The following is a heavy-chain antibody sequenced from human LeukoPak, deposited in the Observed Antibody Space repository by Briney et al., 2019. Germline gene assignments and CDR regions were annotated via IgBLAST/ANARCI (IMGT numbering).Heavy chain of an antibody. J-gene: IGHJ4*02. CDR3: ARLVPEKFFEWDPEGYFDY. D-gene: IGHD3-3*01. CDR2: INRDGRT. Sequence: SETLSLTCAVSGEPFSGYYWTWIRQSPGKGLEWIGQINRDGRTKYKPSLKSRVTLSIDTSKNHFSLNLTLVTAADTAVYYCARLVPEKFFEWDPEGYFDYWGQGTLVTVSS. V-gene: IGHV4-34*01. CDR1: GEPFSGYY.